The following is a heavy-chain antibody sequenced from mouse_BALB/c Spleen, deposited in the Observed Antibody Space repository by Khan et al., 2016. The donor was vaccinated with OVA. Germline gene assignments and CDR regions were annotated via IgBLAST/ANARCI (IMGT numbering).Heavy chain of an antibody. CDR3: TRGSTRGTVDY. V-gene: IGHV5-12*02. D-gene: IGHD2-14*01. CDR2: ISNGGGST. J-gene: IGHJ2*01. Sequence: EVELVESGGGLVQPGGSLKLSCATSGFTFSDYFMYWVRQTPEKRLEWVAYISNGGGSTYYPDTVKGRFTISRDNAKNTLYLQMSRLKSEDTAMYYSTRGSTRGTVDYWRQDTTHTSSS. CDR1: GFTFSDYF.